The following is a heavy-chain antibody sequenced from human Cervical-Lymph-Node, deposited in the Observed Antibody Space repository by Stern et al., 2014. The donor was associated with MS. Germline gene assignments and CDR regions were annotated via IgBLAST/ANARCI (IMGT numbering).Heavy chain of an antibody. V-gene: IGHV1-3*01. J-gene: IGHJ3*02. Sequence: VQLVESGAEVKKPGASVTISCMASGYTFTSYAIHWVRQAPGQRLEWLGWITPGNGNTSYSHKFQDRVTITRDTSASTAYVELSGLRSEDTAVYYCARSIAGYGDFYHGAFDIWGQGTVVTVSS. CDR2: ITPGNGNT. D-gene: IGHD4-17*01. CDR1: GYTFTSYA. CDR3: ARSIAGYGDFYHGAFDI.